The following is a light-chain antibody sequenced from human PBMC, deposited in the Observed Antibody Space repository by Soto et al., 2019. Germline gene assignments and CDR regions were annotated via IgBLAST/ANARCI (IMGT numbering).Light chain of an antibody. CDR1: QTVSNSY. V-gene: IGKV3-20*01. J-gene: IGKJ5*01. Sequence: EPVLTQSPGSLSLSLGDRATLSCRPSQTVSNSYLAWYQQKPGQAPRLLIYDASSRATGIPDRFSGSGSGTDFTLTISRLEPEDFAVYYCQQYGSSSITFGQGTRLEI. CDR3: QQYGSSSIT. CDR2: DAS.